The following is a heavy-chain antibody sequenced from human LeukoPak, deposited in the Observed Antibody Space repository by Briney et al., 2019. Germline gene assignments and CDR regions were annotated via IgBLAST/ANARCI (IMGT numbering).Heavy chain of an antibody. D-gene: IGHD6-13*01. CDR1: GGSISSYY. CDR3: ARGRRVLIAAAGINWFDP. Sequence: SETLSLTCTVSGGSISSYYWSWIRQPPGKGLEWIGYIYYSGSTNYNPSLKSRVTISVDTSKNQFSLKLSSVTAADTAVYYCARGRRVLIAAAGINWFDPWGQGTLVTVSS. J-gene: IGHJ5*02. CDR2: IYYSGST. V-gene: IGHV4-59*12.